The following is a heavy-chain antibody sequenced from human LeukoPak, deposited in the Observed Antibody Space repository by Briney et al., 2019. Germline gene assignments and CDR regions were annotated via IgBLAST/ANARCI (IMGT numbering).Heavy chain of an antibody. CDR1: GFTFSSYT. CDR3: ARDGAAGGHGVPPT. D-gene: IGHD4-17*01. CDR2: ISNCSYI. Sequence: PGGSLRLSCAASGFTFSSYTMNWARQAPGKGRDWVSSISNCSYIYYADSVNRPFTTSRDNAKHSLYLQMHSLSADDTALYYCARDGAAGGHGVPPTWGQGSLVTVSS. V-gene: IGHV3-21*01. J-gene: IGHJ5*02.